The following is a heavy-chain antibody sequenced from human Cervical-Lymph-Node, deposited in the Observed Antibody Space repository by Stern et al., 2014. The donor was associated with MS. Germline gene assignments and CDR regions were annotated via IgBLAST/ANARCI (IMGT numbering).Heavy chain of an antibody. J-gene: IGHJ4*02. CDR2: IYYTGRT. CDR3: ARQGSFDFWSG. V-gene: IGHV4-39*01. Sequence: QLQLQESGPGLVKPSETLSLTCTVSGGSVSSSTYYWGWIRQPPGKNLEWLGSIYYTGRTYYNPSLTSRLTLSIDASKNQFSLKLTSVTAADTAVYYCARQGSFDFWSGWGQGTLVTVSS. CDR1: GGSVSSSTYY. D-gene: IGHD3-3*01.